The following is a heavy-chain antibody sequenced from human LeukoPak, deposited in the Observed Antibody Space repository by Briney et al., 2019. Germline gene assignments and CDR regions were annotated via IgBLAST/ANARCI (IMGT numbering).Heavy chain of an antibody. CDR2: ISYDGSNK. Sequence: GGSLRLSCAASGVTFSSYAMHWVRQAPGKGLEWGAVISYDGSNKYYADSVKGGLTISRDNSKNTMYLQMSSLRAEGTAVYYCARGSSGWYDGFDYWGQGTLVTASS. V-gene: IGHV3-30*04. CDR1: GVTFSSYA. J-gene: IGHJ4*02. D-gene: IGHD6-19*01. CDR3: ARGSSGWYDGFDY.